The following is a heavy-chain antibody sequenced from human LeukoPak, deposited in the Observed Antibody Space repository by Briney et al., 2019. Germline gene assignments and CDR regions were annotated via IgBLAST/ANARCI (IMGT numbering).Heavy chain of an antibody. V-gene: IGHV3-64*01. Sequence: GGSLRLSCAASGFTFSSYAMHWVRQAPGKGLEYVSAISSNGGSTYYANSVKGRFTISRDSSKNTLYLQMGSLRAEDMAVYYCARRTSPDYYDSSGDAFDIWGQGTMVTVSS. CDR2: ISSNGGST. CDR1: GFTFSSYA. D-gene: IGHD3-22*01. J-gene: IGHJ3*02. CDR3: ARRTSPDYYDSSGDAFDI.